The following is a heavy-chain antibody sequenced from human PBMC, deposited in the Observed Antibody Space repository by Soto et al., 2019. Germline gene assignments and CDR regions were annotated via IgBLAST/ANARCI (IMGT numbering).Heavy chain of an antibody. CDR1: GYPFTNYG. J-gene: IGHJ1*01. V-gene: IGHV1-18*01. D-gene: IGHD6-19*01. CDR3: ARGQWLDPKEYFLH. Sequence: QVQLVQSRAEVKKPGASVKVSCKPSGYPFTNYGITWVRQAPGQGLEWMGWISTYNGNTNYAQRVQGRVAMTTDTSTSTAYMELRSLRSDDTAVYYCARGQWLDPKEYFLHWDQGTLVTVSS. CDR2: ISTYNGNT.